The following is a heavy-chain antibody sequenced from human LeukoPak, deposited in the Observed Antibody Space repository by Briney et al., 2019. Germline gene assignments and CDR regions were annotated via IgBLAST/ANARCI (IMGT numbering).Heavy chain of an antibody. CDR3: AKARLYSYGTQFDY. J-gene: IGHJ4*02. CDR1: GFTFDDYA. CDR2: ISWNSGSI. D-gene: IGHD5-18*01. Sequence: GGALRLSCAASGFTFDDYAMHWVRQAPGKGLEWVSGISWNSGSIGYADSVKGRFTISRDNAKNSLYLQMNSLRAEDTALYYCAKARLYSYGTQFDYWGQGTLVTVSS. V-gene: IGHV3-9*01.